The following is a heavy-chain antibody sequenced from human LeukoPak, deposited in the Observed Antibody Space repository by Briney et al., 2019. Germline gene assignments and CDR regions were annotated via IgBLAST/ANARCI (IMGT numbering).Heavy chain of an antibody. V-gene: IGHV1-46*01. CDR3: ARGKDTVMGNRSFFDY. D-gene: IGHD5-18*01. CDR1: GYTFTSYY. Sequence: ASVKVSCRASGYTFTSYYMHWLRQAPGQGLEWMGIINPSGGATSYAQKFQDRVTLTRDTSTSTVYMELTSLRSEDTAVYYCARGKDTVMGNRSFFDYWGQGTLVTVSS. CDR2: INPSGGAT. J-gene: IGHJ4*02.